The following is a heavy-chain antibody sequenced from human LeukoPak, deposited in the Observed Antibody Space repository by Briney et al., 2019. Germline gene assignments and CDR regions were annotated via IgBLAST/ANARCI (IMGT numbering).Heavy chain of an antibody. V-gene: IGHV1-69*06. J-gene: IGHJ5*02. CDR3: AGGIVVVVAAIPNWFDP. Sequence: SVKVSCKASGGTFISYAISWVRQAPGQGLEWMGGIIPIFGTANYAQKFQGRVTITADKSTSTAYMELSSLRSEDTAVYYCAGGIVVVVAAIPNWFDPWGQGTLVTVSS. CDR2: IIPIFGTA. D-gene: IGHD2-15*01. CDR1: GGTFISYA.